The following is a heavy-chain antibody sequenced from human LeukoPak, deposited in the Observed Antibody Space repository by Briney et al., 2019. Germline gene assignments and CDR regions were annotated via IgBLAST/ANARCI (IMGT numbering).Heavy chain of an antibody. Sequence: PGGSLRLSCAASGLTFSSYGMHWVRQAPGKGLEWVAFIQYDGSVKYYADSAKGRFTISRDDSKNTLCLQMNSLRFEDTAVYYCVRGGNWNDRGGYYFHHWGQGILVTVPS. J-gene: IGHJ4*02. CDR2: IQYDGSVK. V-gene: IGHV3-30*02. CDR3: VRGGNWNDRGGYYFHH. CDR1: GLTFSSYG. D-gene: IGHD1-1*01.